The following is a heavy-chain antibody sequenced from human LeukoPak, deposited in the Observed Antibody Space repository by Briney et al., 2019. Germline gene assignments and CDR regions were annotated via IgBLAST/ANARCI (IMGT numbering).Heavy chain of an antibody. CDR2: ISAYNGNT. Sequence: ASVKVSCKASGYTFTSYGISWVRQAPGQGLEWMGWISAYNGNTNCAQKLQGRVTMTTDTSTSTAYMELRSLRSDDTAVYYCARDRNYDFWSGYYPYYYYYMDVWGKGTTVTVSS. CDR1: GYTFTSYG. D-gene: IGHD3-3*01. V-gene: IGHV1-18*01. CDR3: ARDRNYDFWSGYYPYYYYYMDV. J-gene: IGHJ6*03.